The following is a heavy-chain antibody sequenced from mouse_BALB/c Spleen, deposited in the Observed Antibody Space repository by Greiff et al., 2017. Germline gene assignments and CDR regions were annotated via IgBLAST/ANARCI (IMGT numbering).Heavy chain of an antibody. CDR2: IFPGSGNT. Sequence: VQLQQSGPELVKPGASVKISCKASGYSFTSYYIHWVKQRPGQGLEWIGWIFPGSGNTKYNEKFKGKATLTADTSSSTAYMQLSSLTSEDSAVYFCARLYGNYYAMDYWGQGTSVTVSS. CDR1: GYSFTSYY. D-gene: IGHD2-1*01. CDR3: ARLYGNYYAMDY. V-gene: IGHV1-66*01. J-gene: IGHJ4*01.